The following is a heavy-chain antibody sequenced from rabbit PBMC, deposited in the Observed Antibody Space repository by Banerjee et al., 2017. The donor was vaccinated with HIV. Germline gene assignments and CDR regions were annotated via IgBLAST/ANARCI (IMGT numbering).Heavy chain of an antibody. Sequence: QSLEESGGGLVKPGGTLTLACKASGIDFSRYYYMCWVRQAPGKGLEWIGCINTISGDTVYATWAKGRFAISKASWATVTLQMTSLTAADTASYFCARDLAGVIGWNFNLWGQGTLVTVS. CDR3: ARDLAGVIGWNFNL. CDR2: INTISGDT. D-gene: IGHD4-1*01. V-gene: IGHV1S40*01. CDR1: GIDFSRYYY. J-gene: IGHJ4*01.